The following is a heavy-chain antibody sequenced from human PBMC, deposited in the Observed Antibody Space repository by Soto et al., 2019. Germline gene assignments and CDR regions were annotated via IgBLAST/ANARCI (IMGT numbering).Heavy chain of an antibody. J-gene: IGHJ6*02. V-gene: IGHV1-46*01. D-gene: IGHD3-9*01. CDR1: GYTFTGYY. CDR3: ARENGDYDILTDYYPYYYYGMDV. Sequence: QVQLEQSGAEVKKPGASVKVSCKASGYTFTGYYVHWVRQAPGQGLEWLGIINPSGGRTSYAQTLQGRITVTXDXSXSXXYMQLSSLRSEDTAVYYCARENGDYDILTDYYPYYYYGMDVWGQGTTVTVSS. CDR2: INPSGGRT.